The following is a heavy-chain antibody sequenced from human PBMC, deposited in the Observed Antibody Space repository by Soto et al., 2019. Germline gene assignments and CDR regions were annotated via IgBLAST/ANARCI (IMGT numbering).Heavy chain of an antibody. J-gene: IGHJ6*02. Sequence: QVQLEQSGPEVKKPGSSVKVSCQASGGTFRNSAISWVRQAPGQGLEWMGGIMPIFRTPDYAQKFQGRVTITADESASTSYMELTGLRSDDTAVYYCARDNDRPQLGGNYYYILDVWGHGTTVTVSS. CDR2: IMPIFRTP. V-gene: IGHV1-69*12. CDR1: GGTFRNSA. CDR3: ARDNDRPQLGGNYYYILDV. D-gene: IGHD1-1*01.